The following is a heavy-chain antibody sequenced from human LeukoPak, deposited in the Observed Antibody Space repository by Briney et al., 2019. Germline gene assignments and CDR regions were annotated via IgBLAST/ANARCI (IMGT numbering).Heavy chain of an antibody. CDR2: VSAYNGNT. J-gene: IGHJ4*02. CDR1: GYTFTSYG. V-gene: IGHV1-18*01. CDR3: ARAVVTSEGEAFDY. Sequence: ASVKVSCKASGYTFTSYGISWVRQAPGQGLEWMGWVSAYNGNTNYVQKLQGRVTMTTDTSTSTAYMELRSLRSDDTAVYYCARAVVTSEGEAFDYWGQGTLVTVSS. D-gene: IGHD4-23*01.